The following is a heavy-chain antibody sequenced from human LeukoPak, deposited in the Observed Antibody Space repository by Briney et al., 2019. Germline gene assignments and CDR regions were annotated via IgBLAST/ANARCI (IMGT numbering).Heavy chain of an antibody. CDR2: IYSGGST. V-gene: IGHV3-53*01. CDR3: ARTIVVAGFTDYFDY. Sequence: PGGSLRLSCAASGFTVSSNYMSWVRQAPGRGLEGVSVIYSGGSTYYADSVEGRFTISRDNSKNMLYLQMNSLRAEDTAVYYCARTIVVAGFTDYFDYWGQGTLVSVSS. J-gene: IGHJ4*02. D-gene: IGHD6-19*01. CDR1: GFTVSSNY.